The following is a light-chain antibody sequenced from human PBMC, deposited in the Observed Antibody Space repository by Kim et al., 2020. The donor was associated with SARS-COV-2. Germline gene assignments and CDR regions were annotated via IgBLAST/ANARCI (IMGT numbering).Light chain of an antibody. V-gene: IGLV1-44*01. CDR1: DSNTGRYT. Sequence: GQRVTISCSGSDSNTGRYTVNWYQLPPGAAPKLLIYYTSQRPSGIPDRFSGSKSGPSASLAISGLRSEDDAEYFCGAWDDKLSGPAFGGGTQLTVL. CDR3: GAWDDKLSGPA. CDR2: YTS. J-gene: IGLJ2*01.